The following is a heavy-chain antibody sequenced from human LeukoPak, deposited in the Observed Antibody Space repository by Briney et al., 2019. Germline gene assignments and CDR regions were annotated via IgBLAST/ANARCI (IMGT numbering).Heavy chain of an antibody. CDR1: GFTFSSYG. D-gene: IGHD3-3*01. CDR2: ITVSGGST. J-gene: IGHJ3*02. Sequence: GGSLRLSCSASGFTFSSYGMHWVRQAPGKGLDWVSAITVSGGSTYYTDAVKGRFTISRDNSKNTLYLQMNSLRAEDTAVYYCAKDRGLSWSGYVVTLSAFDIWGQGTMVTVSS. V-gene: IGHV3-23*01. CDR3: AKDRGLSWSGYVVTLSAFDI.